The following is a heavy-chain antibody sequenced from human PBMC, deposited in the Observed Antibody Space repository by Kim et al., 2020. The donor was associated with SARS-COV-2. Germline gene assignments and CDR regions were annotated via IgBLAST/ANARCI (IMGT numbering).Heavy chain of an antibody. V-gene: IGHV1-2*02. J-gene: IGHJ5*02. D-gene: IGHD1-26*01. Sequence: KFQGRVTMTRDTSISTAYMELSRLRSDDTAVYYCARDPFSYSGSHPEFDPWGQGTLVTVSS. CDR3: ARDPFSYSGSHPEFDP.